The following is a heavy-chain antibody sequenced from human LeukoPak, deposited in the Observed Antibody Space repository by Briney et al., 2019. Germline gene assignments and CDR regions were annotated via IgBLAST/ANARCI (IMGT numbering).Heavy chain of an antibody. D-gene: IGHD3-9*01. Sequence: SQILSLTCALSGDIVSSTSAAWHWTRQTPSRGLDWLERTYYRSNLYNDYAVPVKSRITINPDTSKNQFSLQLNSVTPEDTAVYYCARDGYYDILTGVYYYYYGMDVWGKGTTVTVSS. CDR1: GDIVSSTSAA. CDR2: TYYRSNLYN. V-gene: IGHV6-1*01. J-gene: IGHJ6*04. CDR3: ARDGYYDILTGVYYYYYGMDV.